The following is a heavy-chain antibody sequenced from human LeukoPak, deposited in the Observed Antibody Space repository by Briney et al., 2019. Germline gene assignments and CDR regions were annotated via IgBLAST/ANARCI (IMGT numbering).Heavy chain of an antibody. CDR1: GGPISSSSYY. CDR3: ARVPAVVTASRFGAFDI. CDR2: IYYSGST. V-gene: IGHV4-39*07. J-gene: IGHJ3*02. Sequence: SETLSLTCTDSGGPISSSSYYWGWIRQPPGKELEWIGSIYYSGSTYYNPSLKSRVTISVDTSKNQFSPKLSSVTAADTAVYYCARVPAVVTASRFGAFDIWGQGTMVTVSS. D-gene: IGHD2-21*02.